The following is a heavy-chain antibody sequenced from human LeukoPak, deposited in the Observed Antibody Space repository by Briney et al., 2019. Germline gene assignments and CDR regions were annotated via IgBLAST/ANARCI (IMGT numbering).Heavy chain of an antibody. CDR1: GYTFTGYY. D-gene: IGHD3-22*01. CDR2: INPNSGGT. V-gene: IGHV1-2*02. J-gene: IGHJ4*02. CDR3: ARAESSGYYQQPDDY. Sequence: ASVKVSCKASGYTFTGYYMHWVRQAPGQGLEWMGWINPNSGGTNYAQKFQGRVTMTRDMSISTAYMELSRLRSDDTAVYYCARAESSGYYQQPDDYWGQGTLVTVSS.